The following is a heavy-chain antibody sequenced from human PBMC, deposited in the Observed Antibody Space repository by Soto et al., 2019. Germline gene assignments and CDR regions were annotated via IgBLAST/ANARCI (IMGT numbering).Heavy chain of an antibody. D-gene: IGHD6-13*01. V-gene: IGHV1-18*01. CDR1: GYTFTSYV. CDR3: ARDSPIIAAAGMIDY. J-gene: IGHJ4*02. CDR2: ISAYNGNT. Sequence: QVQLVQSGAEVKKPGASVKVSCKAPGYTFTSYVISWVRQAPGQGLERMGWISAYNGNTNYAQKLQGRVTMTTDTSTSTAYRELRSLRSDDTAVYYCARDSPIIAAAGMIDYWGQGTLVTVSS.